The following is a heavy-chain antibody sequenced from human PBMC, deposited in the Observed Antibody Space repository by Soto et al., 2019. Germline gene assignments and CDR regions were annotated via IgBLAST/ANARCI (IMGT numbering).Heavy chain of an antibody. CDR3: AATTLTTHNYYYGMDF. J-gene: IGHJ6*02. CDR1: GYSFTSYW. Sequence: WESMKISCKGSGYSFTSYWIGWVRQMPGKGLEWMGIIYPGDSDTRYSPSFQGQVTISADKSISTAYLQWRSLKASDTAMYYCAATTLTTHNYYYGMDFWCQGISVSVS. D-gene: IGHD4-4*01. V-gene: IGHV5-51*01. CDR2: IYPGDSDT.